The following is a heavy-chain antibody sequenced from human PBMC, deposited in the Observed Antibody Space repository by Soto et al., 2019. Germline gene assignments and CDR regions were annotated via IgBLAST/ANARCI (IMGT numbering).Heavy chain of an antibody. V-gene: IGHV5-51*01. CDR1: GYIFTSYW. D-gene: IGHD4-4*01. CDR3: ATGIVTRYYGMDV. Sequence: PGESLQISCKTSGYIFTSYWIGLMRPIPGKGLEWMAIIYPGGSDTRYSPSLQGQVTISADKSISTAYLQWSSLKASDTAMYYCATGIVTRYYGMDVWGQGTSVNVSS. J-gene: IGHJ6*02. CDR2: IYPGGSDT.